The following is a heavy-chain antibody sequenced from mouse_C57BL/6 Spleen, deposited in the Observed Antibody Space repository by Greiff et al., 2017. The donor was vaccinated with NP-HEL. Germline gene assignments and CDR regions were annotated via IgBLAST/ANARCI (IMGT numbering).Heavy chain of an antibody. V-gene: IGHV1-39*01. J-gene: IGHJ3*01. Sequence: VHVKQSGPELVKPGASVKISCKASGYSFTDYNMNWVKQSNGKSLEWIGVINPNYGTTSYNQKFKDKATLTVDQSSSTAYMQLNSLTSEDSAVYYCARRYYGSSSFAYWGQGTLVTVSA. CDR2: INPNYGTT. CDR1: GYSFTDYN. D-gene: IGHD1-1*01. CDR3: ARRYYGSSSFAY.